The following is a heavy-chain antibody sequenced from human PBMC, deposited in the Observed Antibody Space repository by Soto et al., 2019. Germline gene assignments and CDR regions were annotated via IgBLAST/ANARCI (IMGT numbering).Heavy chain of an antibody. Sequence: QVQLQESGPGLVKPSGTLSLTCAVSGGSISSSHWWSWVRQPPGKGLEWIGEIYHSGSTNYNPSLKRRGTKSVGKAKNPFPLELSPVAAADQAVYYWASSGGGEDYWGQGTLVTVSS. V-gene: IGHV4-4*02. CDR1: GGSISSSHW. CDR3: ASSGGGEDY. CDR2: IYHSGST. D-gene: IGHD3-16*01. J-gene: IGHJ4*02.